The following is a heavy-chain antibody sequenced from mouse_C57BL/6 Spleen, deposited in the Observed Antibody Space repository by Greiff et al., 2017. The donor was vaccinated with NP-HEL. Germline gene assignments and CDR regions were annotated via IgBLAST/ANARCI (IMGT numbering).Heavy chain of an antibody. CDR1: GFTFSSYA. J-gene: IGHJ2*01. CDR3: ARDRDDGYYVLDY. Sequence: EVQLVESGGGLVKPGGSLKLSCAASGFTFSSYAMSWVRQTPEKRLEWVATISDGGSYTYYPDNVKGRFTISRDNAKNNLYLQMSHLKSEDTAMYYCARDRDDGYYVLDYWGQGTTLTVSS. D-gene: IGHD2-3*01. V-gene: IGHV5-4*01. CDR2: ISDGGSYT.